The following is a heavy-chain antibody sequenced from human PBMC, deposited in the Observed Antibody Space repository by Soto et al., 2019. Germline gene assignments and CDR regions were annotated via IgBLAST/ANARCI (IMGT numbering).Heavy chain of an antibody. V-gene: IGHV3-23*01. CDR3: AKDSYDFWSGPSVDY. Sequence: GGSLRLSCAASGFTFSSYAMSWVRQAPGKGLEWVSAISGSGGSTYYADSVKGRFTISRDNSKNTLYLQMNSLRAEDTAVYYCAKDSYDFWSGPSVDYWGQGTLVTVSS. D-gene: IGHD3-3*01. J-gene: IGHJ4*02. CDR2: ISGSGGST. CDR1: GFTFSSYA.